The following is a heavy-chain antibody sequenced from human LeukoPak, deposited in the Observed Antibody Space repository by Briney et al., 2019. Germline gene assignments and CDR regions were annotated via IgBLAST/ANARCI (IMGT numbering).Heavy chain of an antibody. Sequence: KPSETLSLTCTVSYGSISDISYYWGWIRQPPGKGLEWIGSIYYSGRTYYNSSLKSRVTISVDTSKNQFSLKVTSVTAADTAVYYCARVAEGLWFGESHDYFDYWGQGTLVTVSS. V-gene: IGHV4-39*07. CDR3: ARVAEGLWFGESHDYFDY. CDR2: IYYSGRT. D-gene: IGHD3-10*01. J-gene: IGHJ4*02. CDR1: YGSISDISYY.